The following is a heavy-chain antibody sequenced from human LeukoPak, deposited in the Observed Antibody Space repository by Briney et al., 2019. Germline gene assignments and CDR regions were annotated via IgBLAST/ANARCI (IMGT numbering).Heavy chain of an antibody. CDR2: INAGNGNT. Sequence: ASVKVSCKASGYTFTGYYMHWVRQAPGQRLEWMGWINAGNGNTKYSQKFQGRVTITRDTSANTAYMELSSLRSEDTAVYYCARDFGSSFDYWGQGTLVTVSS. CDR1: GYTFTGYY. V-gene: IGHV1-3*01. D-gene: IGHD6-6*01. CDR3: ARDFGSSFDY. J-gene: IGHJ4*02.